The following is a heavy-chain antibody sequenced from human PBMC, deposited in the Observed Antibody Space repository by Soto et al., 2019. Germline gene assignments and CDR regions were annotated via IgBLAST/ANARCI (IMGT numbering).Heavy chain of an antibody. J-gene: IGHJ4*02. Sequence: EVQLLESGGHLVQPGGSLRLSCAASGFTFGYYSMSWVRQSPGKGLEWVAGISGTGGSKYHADSVAGRFAISRDNSKRTMYLQLNNLRTEDTAVYSCARSLGDRWNEYFFQNWGQGTLVTVSS. CDR3: ARSLGDRWNEYFFQN. CDR1: GFTFGYYS. D-gene: IGHD1-1*01. V-gene: IGHV3-23*01. CDR2: ISGTGGSK.